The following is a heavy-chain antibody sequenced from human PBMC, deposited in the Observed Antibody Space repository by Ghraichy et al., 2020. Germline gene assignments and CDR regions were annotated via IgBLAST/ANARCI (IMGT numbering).Heavy chain of an antibody. J-gene: IGHJ3*01. CDR3: AKDDFDSDGWA. CDR2: ISSSNSI. D-gene: IGHD3-22*01. CDR1: EDTFSSYN. V-gene: IGHV3-48*01. Sequence: GSLRLSCVASEDTFSSYNMNWVRQAPGEGLEWLSYISSSNSIYYADSVKGRFTVSRDNAKKSLYLQMNSLRGEDTAIYFCAKDDFDSDGWAWGQGTMVTVSS.